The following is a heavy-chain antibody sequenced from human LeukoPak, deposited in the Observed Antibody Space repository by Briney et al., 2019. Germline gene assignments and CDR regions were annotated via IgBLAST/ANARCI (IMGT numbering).Heavy chain of an antibody. Sequence: GGSLRLSCAASGFTFSNYGIHWVRQAPGKGLEWVAFIRYDGSNKYYADSVKGRFTISRDNSKNTLYLQMNSLKTEDTAVYYCTTDYYDSSAAFDYWGQGTLVTVSS. CDR2: IRYDGSNK. CDR3: TTDYYDSSAAFDY. J-gene: IGHJ4*02. CDR1: GFTFSNYG. D-gene: IGHD3-22*01. V-gene: IGHV3-30*02.